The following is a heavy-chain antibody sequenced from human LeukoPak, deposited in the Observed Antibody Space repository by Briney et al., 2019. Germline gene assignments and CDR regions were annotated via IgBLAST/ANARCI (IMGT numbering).Heavy chain of an antibody. Sequence: QSGGSLRLSCAASGFTFSSYWMHWVRQAPGKGLVWVSRINSDGSSTSYADSVKGRFTISRDNAKNTLYLQMNSLRAEDTAVYYCARETYYYDSSGLDGFDYWGQGTLVTVSS. CDR3: ARETYYYDSSGLDGFDY. V-gene: IGHV3-74*01. CDR1: GFTFSSYW. J-gene: IGHJ4*02. CDR2: INSDGSST. D-gene: IGHD3-22*01.